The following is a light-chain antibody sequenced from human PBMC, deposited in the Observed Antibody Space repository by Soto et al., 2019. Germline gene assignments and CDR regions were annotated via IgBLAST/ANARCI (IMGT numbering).Light chain of an antibody. J-gene: IGKJ2*01. Sequence: DIQMTQSPSSVSASVGDRVTITCRASQGIDSWLAWYQQKPGKAPNLLIYAASRLQSGVPSRFSGSGSGTDFTLTISSLQHEDFATYYCQQGKTFPYTFGQGTKLENK. V-gene: IGKV1-12*01. CDR1: QGIDSW. CDR3: QQGKTFPYT. CDR2: AAS.